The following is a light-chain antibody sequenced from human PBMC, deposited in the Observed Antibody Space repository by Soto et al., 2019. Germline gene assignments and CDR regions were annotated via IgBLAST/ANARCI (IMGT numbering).Light chain of an antibody. V-gene: IGLV2-11*01. Sequence: QSALTQPRSASGSPGQSVTISCTGTSSDVGGYNYVSWYQQHPGKAPKLMIYDVSKRPSGVPDRFSGSKSGNTASLTISGLQAEDEADYYCCSYAGSVVFGGGTKVTVL. CDR3: CSYAGSVV. J-gene: IGLJ2*01. CDR1: SSDVGGYNY. CDR2: DVS.